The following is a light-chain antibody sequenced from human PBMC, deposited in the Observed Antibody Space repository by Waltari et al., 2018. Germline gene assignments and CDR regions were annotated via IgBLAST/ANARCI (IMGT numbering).Light chain of an antibody. CDR3: QHYVRLPVT. CDR2: DAS. Sequence: EIVLTQSPGNLSLSPGERATLSCRASQSFSRALAWYQQKPGQAPRLLIYDASTRAIGIPDRFSGGGSGTDFSLTINRLEPEDFAVYYCQHYVRLPVTFGQGTTVEIK. V-gene: IGKV3-20*01. CDR1: QSFSRA. J-gene: IGKJ1*01.